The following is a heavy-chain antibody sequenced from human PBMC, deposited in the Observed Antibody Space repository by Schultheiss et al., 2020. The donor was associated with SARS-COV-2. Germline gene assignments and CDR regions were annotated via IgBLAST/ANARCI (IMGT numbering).Heavy chain of an antibody. J-gene: IGHJ6*02. CDR1: GFTFSSYA. D-gene: IGHD2-2*01. V-gene: IGHV3-30*04. Sequence: GGSLRLSCAASGFTFSSYAMHWVRQAPGKGLEWVAVISYDGSNKYYADSVKGRFTISRDNSKNTLYLQMNSLRAEDTAVYYCARDYGSTNNYYYYGMDVWGQGTTVTVSS. CDR2: ISYDGSNK. CDR3: ARDYGSTNNYYYYGMDV.